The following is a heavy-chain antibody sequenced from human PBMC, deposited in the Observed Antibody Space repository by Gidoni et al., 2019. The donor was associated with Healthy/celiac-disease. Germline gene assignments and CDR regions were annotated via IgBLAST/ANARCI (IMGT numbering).Heavy chain of an antibody. CDR3: AGNPFGIGGYHDY. D-gene: IGHD3-22*01. CDR2: ISSSSSTI. V-gene: IGHV3-48*02. Sequence: EVQLVVSGGGLVHAGGSLSLSCAASGFLFSRYRLNWVRQAPGKGLEWVSYISSSSSTIYYADAVKSRFTISRDNAKNSLYLQMNSLRDEDTAVYYCAGNPFGIGGYHDYWGQGTLVTVSS. J-gene: IGHJ4*02. CDR1: GFLFSRYR.